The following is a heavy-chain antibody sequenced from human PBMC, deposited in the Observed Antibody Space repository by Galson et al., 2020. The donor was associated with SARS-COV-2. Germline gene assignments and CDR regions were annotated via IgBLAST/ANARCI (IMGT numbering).Heavy chain of an antibody. J-gene: IGHJ4*02. CDR1: GGSMSPYY. CDR2: IHYSGNT. CDR3: ARVNVDSTGFYFDYFDY. Sequence: SQTLSLTCTVSGGSMSPYYWSWIRQPPGKGLEWTGYIHYSGNTNYNPSLKSRVTVSLDTSKNQFSLRLTSVTPADTAIYYCARVNVDSTGFYFDYFDYWGQGTLVTVSS. D-gene: IGHD3-22*01. V-gene: IGHV4-59*01.